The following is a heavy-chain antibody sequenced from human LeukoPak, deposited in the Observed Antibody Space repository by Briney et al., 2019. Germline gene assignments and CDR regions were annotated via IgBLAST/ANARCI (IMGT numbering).Heavy chain of an antibody. CDR1: GGSISSSNW. Sequence: SETLSLTYAVSGGSISSSNWWSWVRQPPGKGLEWIGEIYHSGSTNYNPSLKSRVTISVDKSKNQFSLKLSSVTAADTAVYYCASGSAVAGTGASDYWGQGTLVTVSS. D-gene: IGHD6-19*01. V-gene: IGHV4-4*02. CDR3: ASGSAVAGTGASDY. CDR2: IYHSGST. J-gene: IGHJ4*02.